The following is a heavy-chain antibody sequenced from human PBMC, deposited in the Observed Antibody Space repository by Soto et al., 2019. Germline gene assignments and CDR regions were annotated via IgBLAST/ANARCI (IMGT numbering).Heavy chain of an antibody. Sequence: ETLSLTCTVSGGSVSSGSYYWSWIRQPPGKGLEWIGYIYYSGSTNYNPSLKSRVTISVDTSKNQFSLKLSSVTAADTAVYYCARDQRSYWDPYYYYGMDVWGQGTKVTVSS. V-gene: IGHV4-61*01. D-gene: IGHD2-8*02. CDR2: IYYSGST. CDR3: ARDQRSYWDPYYYYGMDV. J-gene: IGHJ6*02. CDR1: GGSVSSGSYY.